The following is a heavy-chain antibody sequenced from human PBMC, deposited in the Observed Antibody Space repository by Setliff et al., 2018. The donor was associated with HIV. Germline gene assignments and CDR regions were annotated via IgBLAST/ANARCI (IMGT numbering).Heavy chain of an antibody. J-gene: IGHJ4*02. CDR3: ARPQYYYDTSGDDD. CDR2: ILDKANGYAT. Sequence: VGSLRLSCAASGFTFSGSPLHWVRQASGKGLEWVGRILDKANGYATAYAASVKGRFTISRDDSKNTPYLQMSSLKTEDTAVYYCARPQYYYDTSGDDDWGQGTLVTVSS. D-gene: IGHD3-22*01. CDR1: GFTFSGSP. V-gene: IGHV3-73*01.